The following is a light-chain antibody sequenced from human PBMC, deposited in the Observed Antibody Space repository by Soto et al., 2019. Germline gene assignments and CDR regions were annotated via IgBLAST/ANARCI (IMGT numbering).Light chain of an antibody. V-gene: IGKV3-11*01. CDR1: QSISSY. CDR2: DAS. CDR3: QQRTNWPVT. Sequence: EIVLTQSPATLSLSPGERATLSCRASQSISSYLAWYQQKPGHTPRLLIYDASNRATGIPARFSGSGSGTDFTLTIIRLEPEDFAVYYCQQRTNWPVTFGPGTTVDVK. J-gene: IGKJ3*01.